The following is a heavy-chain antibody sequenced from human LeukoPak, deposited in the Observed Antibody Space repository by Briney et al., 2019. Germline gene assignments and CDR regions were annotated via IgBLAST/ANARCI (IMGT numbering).Heavy chain of an antibody. J-gene: IGHJ3*02. CDR3: ARPAVAGGAFDI. D-gene: IGHD6-19*01. CDR2: IKQDGSEE. Sequence: GGSLRLSCAASGFTFCGNWMSWVRQAPGKGLEWVANIKQDGSEEFYVGSVRGRFTISRDNPKNSLYLQMNSLSAADTAVYYCARPAVAGGAFDIWGQGTMVTVSS. V-gene: IGHV3-7*02. CDR1: GFTFCGNW.